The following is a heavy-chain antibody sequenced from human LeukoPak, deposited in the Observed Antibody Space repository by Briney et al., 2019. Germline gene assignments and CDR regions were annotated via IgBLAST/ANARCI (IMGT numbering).Heavy chain of an antibody. CDR1: GGTFSSYA. CDR2: IIPNFGSA. V-gene: IGHV1-69*05. J-gene: IGHJ5*02. Sequence: APVKVSCKASGGTFSSYAISGLRQAPGRGLEWMGGIIPNFGSANSAQKCQGRGTITTHESTSPAYMELSSRRSEDTAVYYCATMYSGSYAASSSWYDPWGQGTLVTVSS. CDR3: ATMYSGSYAASSSWYDP. D-gene: IGHD1-26*01.